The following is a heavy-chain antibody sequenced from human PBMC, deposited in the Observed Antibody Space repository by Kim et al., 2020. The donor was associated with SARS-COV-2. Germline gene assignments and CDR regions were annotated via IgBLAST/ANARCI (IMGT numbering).Heavy chain of an antibody. J-gene: IGHJ3*02. Sequence: GGSLRLSCAASGFTFSSYWMSWVRQAPGKGLEWVANIKQDGSEKYYVDSVKGRFTISRDNAKNSLYLQMNSLRAEDTAVYYCSRGDPPGEVRGVIREQFGGFGIWGQGTMVTVSS. CDR3: SRGDPPGEVRGVIREQFGGFGI. CDR1: GFTFSSYW. CDR2: IKQDGSEK. D-gene: IGHD3-10*01. V-gene: IGHV3-7*01.